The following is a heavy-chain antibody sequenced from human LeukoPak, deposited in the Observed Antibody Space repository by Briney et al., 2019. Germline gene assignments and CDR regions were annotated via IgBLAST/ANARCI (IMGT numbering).Heavy chain of an antibody. CDR2: IYYSGST. CDR3: ARLDYSVDY. Sequence: SETLSLTRTVSGGSISSSSYYWGWIRQPPGKGLEWIGSIYYSGSTYYNPSLKSRVTISVDTSKNQFSLKLSSVTAADTAVYYCARLDYSVDYWGQGTLVTVSS. CDR1: GGSISSSSYY. J-gene: IGHJ4*02. V-gene: IGHV4-39*01. D-gene: IGHD4/OR15-4a*01.